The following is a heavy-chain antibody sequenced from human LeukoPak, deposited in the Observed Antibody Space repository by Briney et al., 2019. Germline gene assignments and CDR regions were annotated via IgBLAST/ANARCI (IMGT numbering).Heavy chain of an antibody. CDR3: ARHAYSSSWYPNWFDP. CDR1: GYIFTTYW. V-gene: IGHV5-51*01. CDR2: IYPGDSDT. Sequence: GESLKISCKGSGYIFTTYWIGWVRQKPGKGLEWMGIIYPGDSDTRYSPSFQGQVTISVDKSNNTAYLQWSSLKASDTAIYYCARHAYSSSWYPNWFDPWGQGTLVTVSS. D-gene: IGHD6-13*01. J-gene: IGHJ5*02.